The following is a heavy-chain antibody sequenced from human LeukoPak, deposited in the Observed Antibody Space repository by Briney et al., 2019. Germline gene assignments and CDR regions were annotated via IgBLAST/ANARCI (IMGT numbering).Heavy chain of an antibody. Sequence: SETLSLTCAVSGASITTYYWSGIRQPPGEGLEWIGYIYNSGSTNYNPSLKSRVTMFLDTSTNHFSLNLSSVTAADTAVYYCARPRWDHSPKHAFDLWGRGTLVTVSS. D-gene: IGHD1-26*01. CDR1: GASITTYY. V-gene: IGHV4-4*08. CDR2: IYNSGST. J-gene: IGHJ3*01. CDR3: ARPRWDHSPKHAFDL.